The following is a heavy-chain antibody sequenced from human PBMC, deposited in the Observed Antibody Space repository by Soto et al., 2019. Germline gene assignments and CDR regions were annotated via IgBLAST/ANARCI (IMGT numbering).Heavy chain of an antibody. CDR3: AKDQWQCSSTSCFPRGGDGMDG. CDR2: ISGSGGST. V-gene: IGHV3-23*01. Sequence: QPGGSLRLSCAASGFSFSSYAMSWVRQAPGKGLEWVSAISGSGGSTYYADSVKGRFTISRDNSKNTLYLQMNSLRAEDTAVYYWAKDQWQCSSTSCFPRGGDGMDGWGQGTTVTVS. J-gene: IGHJ6*02. CDR1: GFSFSSYA. D-gene: IGHD2-2*01.